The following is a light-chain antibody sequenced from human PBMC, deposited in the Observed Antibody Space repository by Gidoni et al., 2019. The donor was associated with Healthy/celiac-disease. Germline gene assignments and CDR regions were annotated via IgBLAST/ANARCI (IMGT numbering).Light chain of an antibody. CDR1: QSVRSY. CDR3: QHRRDWPHT. CDR2: DAS. Sequence: EIVLTKSPAPLSLSPGERANPSCRASQSVRSYLAWYQQKPGQAPRLLIYDASNRATGIPARFSGSGSGTDFTLIISSLEPEDFAVYYCQHRRDWPHTFGQGTRLEIK. J-gene: IGKJ2*01. V-gene: IGKV3-11*01.